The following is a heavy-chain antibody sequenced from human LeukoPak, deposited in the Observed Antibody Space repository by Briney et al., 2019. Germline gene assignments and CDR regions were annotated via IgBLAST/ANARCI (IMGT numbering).Heavy chain of an antibody. Sequence: GGSLRISCAAPGFNFSNHAMSWVRQAPGEGLEWVANIKQDGSEKYYVDSVKGRFTISRDNAKNTLYLQMNSLRAEDTAVYYCAREPFAGYWGQGTLVTVSS. D-gene: IGHD3-3*01. V-gene: IGHV3-7*01. CDR2: IKQDGSEK. J-gene: IGHJ4*02. CDR1: GFNFSNHA. CDR3: AREPFAGY.